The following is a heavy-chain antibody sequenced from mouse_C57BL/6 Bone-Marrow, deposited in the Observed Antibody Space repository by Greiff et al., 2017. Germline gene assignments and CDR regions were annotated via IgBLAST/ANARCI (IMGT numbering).Heavy chain of an antibody. V-gene: IGHV14-4*01. CDR3: TIYYGNPFDY. J-gene: IGHJ2*01. Sequence: VQLKDSGAELVRPGASVKLSCTASGFNIKDDYMHWVKQRPEQGLEWIGWIDPENGDTEYASKFQGKATITADTSSNTAYLQLSSLTSEDTAVYYCTIYYGNPFDYWGQGTTLTVSS. CDR2: IDPENGDT. CDR1: GFNIKDDY. D-gene: IGHD2-1*01.